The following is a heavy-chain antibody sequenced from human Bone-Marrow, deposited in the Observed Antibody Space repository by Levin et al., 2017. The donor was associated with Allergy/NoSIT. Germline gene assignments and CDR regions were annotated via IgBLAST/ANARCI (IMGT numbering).Heavy chain of an antibody. CDR2: INHSGST. CDR3: ARGRSNFIQH. V-gene: IGHV4-34*01. CDR1: GGSFSGYY. J-gene: IGHJ1*01. Sequence: SETLSLTCAVYGGSFSGYYWSWIRQPPGKGLEWIGEINHSGSTNYNPSLKSRVTISVDTSKNQFSLKLSSVTAADTAVYDCARGRSNFIQHWGQGTLVTVSS.